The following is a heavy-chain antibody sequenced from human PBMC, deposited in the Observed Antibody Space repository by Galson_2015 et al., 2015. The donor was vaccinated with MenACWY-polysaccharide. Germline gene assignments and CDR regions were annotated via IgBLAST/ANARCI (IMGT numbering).Heavy chain of an antibody. V-gene: IGHV3-23*01. Sequence: SCAASGFTFSAYTMSWIRQAPGKGLEWVTVISIDGRNTYYADPVKGRFTISRDNSKNTPFLQMNGLTAEDTAVYYCVKAHETSGWNRGPGYWGQGTLVTVSS. D-gene: IGHD6-19*01. CDR3: VKAHETSGWNRGPGY. J-gene: IGHJ4*02. CDR1: GFTFSAYT. CDR2: ISIDGRNT.